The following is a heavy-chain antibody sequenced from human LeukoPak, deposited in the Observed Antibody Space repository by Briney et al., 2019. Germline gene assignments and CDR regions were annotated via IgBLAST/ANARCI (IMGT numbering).Heavy chain of an antibody. J-gene: IGHJ4*02. D-gene: IGHD6-19*01. CDR3: ATGVVAVAAPRFDY. Sequence: GASVKVSCKVSGYTLTELSMHWMRQAPGKGLEWMGGFDPEDGETIYAQKFQGRVTMTEDTSTDTAYMELSSLRSEDTAVYYCATGVVAVAAPRFDYWGQGTLVTVSS. CDR2: FDPEDGET. V-gene: IGHV1-24*01. CDR1: GYTLTELS.